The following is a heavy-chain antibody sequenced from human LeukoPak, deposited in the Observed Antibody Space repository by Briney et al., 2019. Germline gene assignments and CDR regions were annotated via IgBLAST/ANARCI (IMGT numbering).Heavy chain of an antibody. CDR1: GYTFTSYD. J-gene: IGHJ5*02. V-gene: IGHV1-8*01. CDR2: MNPNSGNT. D-gene: IGHD2-15*01. CDR3: ARRPFRGLWGSVVAATRPSVWFDP. Sequence: ASVKVSCKASGYTFTSYDINWVRQATGQGLEWMGWMNPNSGNTGYAQKFQGRVTMTRNTSISTAYMQPRTLRSEDTAVYYCARRPFRGLWGSVVAATRPSVWFDPWAQGTLVTVSS.